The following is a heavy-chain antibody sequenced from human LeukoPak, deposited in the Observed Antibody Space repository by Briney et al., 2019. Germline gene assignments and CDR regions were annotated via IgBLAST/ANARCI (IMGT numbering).Heavy chain of an antibody. Sequence: PSETLSLTCTVSGCSISSYYLSWIRQPPGKGLEWICYIYYSSSTNYNPSLKSRVTISVDTSKNQFSLKLSSVTAADTAVYYCARDSGGSGSFDYWGQGTLVTVSS. CDR3: ARDSGGSGSFDY. J-gene: IGHJ4*02. D-gene: IGHD3-10*01. CDR2: IYYSSST. CDR1: GCSISSYY. V-gene: IGHV4-59*01.